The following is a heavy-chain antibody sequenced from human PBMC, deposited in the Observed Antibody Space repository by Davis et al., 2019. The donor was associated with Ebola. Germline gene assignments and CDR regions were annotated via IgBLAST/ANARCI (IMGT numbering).Heavy chain of an antibody. J-gene: IGHJ5*02. V-gene: IGHV1-46*01. CDR3: ARNGDYDPWFDP. Sequence: ASVKVSCKASGYTFTNYYMHWVRQAPGQELEWMGMINPNDGRTNYAQEFQGRVTITADESTSTAYMELNSVRPEDTAVYYCARNGDYDPWFDPWGQGTLVTVSS. CDR2: INPNDGRT. D-gene: IGHD4-17*01. CDR1: GYTFTNYY.